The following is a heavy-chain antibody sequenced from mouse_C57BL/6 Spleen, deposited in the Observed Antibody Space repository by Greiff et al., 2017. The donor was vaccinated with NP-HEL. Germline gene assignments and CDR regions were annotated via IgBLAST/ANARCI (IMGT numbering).Heavy chain of an antibody. CDR2: IYPRSGNT. V-gene: IGHV1-81*01. CDR3: ALPSSHWYFDV. D-gene: IGHD1-1*01. Sequence: QVQLKQSGAELARPGASVKLSCKASGYTFTSYGISWVKQRTGQGLEWIGEIYPRSGNTYYNEKFKGKATLTADKSSSTAYMELRSLTSEDSAVYFCALPSSHWYFDVWGTGTTVTVSS. J-gene: IGHJ1*03. CDR1: GYTFTSYG.